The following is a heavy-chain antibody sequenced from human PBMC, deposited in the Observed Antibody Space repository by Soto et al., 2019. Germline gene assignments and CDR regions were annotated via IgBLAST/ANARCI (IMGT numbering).Heavy chain of an antibody. V-gene: IGHV4-4*02. J-gene: IGHJ4*02. CDR2: IYHSGST. CDR1: GGSVSDTNW. D-gene: IGHD6-19*01. Sequence: QVQLQESGPGLVEPSGTLSLTCAVSGGSVSDTNWWSWVRQPPGKGLEWIGGIYHSGSTYYNPSLKSRVTISVDKSKNQFSLRLNSVTAADTAVYFCARDRAVSARGSFDYWGQGTLVTVSS. CDR3: ARDRAVSARGSFDY.